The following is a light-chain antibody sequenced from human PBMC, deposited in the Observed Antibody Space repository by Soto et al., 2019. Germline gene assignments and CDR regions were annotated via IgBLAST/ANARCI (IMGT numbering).Light chain of an antibody. CDR3: QQYGSSPPYT. J-gene: IGKJ2*01. CDR1: KSVSSSY. V-gene: IGKV3-20*01. CDR2: GVS. Sequence: EIVLTQSPGTLSLSPGERSTLSCRASKSVSSSYVAWYQQKPGQAPRLLIYGVSSSATGIPDRFSGSGSGTDCTLTISRLEPEDFAVYYCQQYGSSPPYTFGQGTKLEIK.